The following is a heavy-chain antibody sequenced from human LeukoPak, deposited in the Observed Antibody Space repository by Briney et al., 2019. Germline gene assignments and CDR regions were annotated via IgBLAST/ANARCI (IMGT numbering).Heavy chain of an antibody. CDR3: ARGFGYSSSWYPEPDFDY. Sequence: PSETLSLTCAAYGGSFSGYYWSWIRQPPGKGLEWIGEINDSGSTNYNPSLKSRVTISVDTSKDQFSLKLSSVTAADTAVYYCARGFGYSSSWYPEPDFDYWGQGTLVTDST. V-gene: IGHV4-34*01. J-gene: IGHJ4*02. CDR2: INDSGST. CDR1: GGSFSGYY. D-gene: IGHD6-13*01.